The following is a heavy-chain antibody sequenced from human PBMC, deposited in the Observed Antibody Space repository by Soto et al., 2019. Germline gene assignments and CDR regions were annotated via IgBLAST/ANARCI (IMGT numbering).Heavy chain of an antibody. CDR1: GESFSGYY. CDR2: IKHSGST. V-gene: IGHV4-34*01. CDR3: ARGSLVYDSISYSYFDY. D-gene: IGHD3-22*01. J-gene: IGHJ4*02. Sequence: PSETLSLTCAVYGESFSGYYWNWIRQPPGKGLEWFGEIKHSGSTNYNPSLRSRVTITVDKSKNQFPLKLSTVTAADTAVYYCARGSLVYDSISYSYFDYWGQGTLVTVSS.